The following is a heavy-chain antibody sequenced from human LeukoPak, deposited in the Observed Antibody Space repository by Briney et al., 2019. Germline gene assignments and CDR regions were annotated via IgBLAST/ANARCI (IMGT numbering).Heavy chain of an antibody. CDR3: ARDRSHGGNGHFDY. J-gene: IGHJ4*02. V-gene: IGHV4-34*01. CDR1: GGSFSGYY. CDR2: INHSGST. Sequence: NPSETLSLTCAVYGGSFSGYYWSWIRQPPGKGLEWIGEINHSGSTNYNPSLKSRVTISVDTSKNQFSLKLSSVTAADTAVYYCARDRSHGGNGHFDYWGQGTLVTVSS. D-gene: IGHD4-23*01.